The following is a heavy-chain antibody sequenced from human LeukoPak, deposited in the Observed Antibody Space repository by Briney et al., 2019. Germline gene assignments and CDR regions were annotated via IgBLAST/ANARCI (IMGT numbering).Heavy chain of an antibody. CDR3: ARIYSPNCSSTSCYPSDY. Sequence: SETLSLTCAVYGGSFSGYYWSWIRQPPGKGPEWIGEINHSGSTNYNPSLKSRVTISVDTSKNQFSLKLSSVTAADTAVYYCARIYSPNCSSTSCYPSDYWGQGTLVTVSS. CDR1: GGSFSGYY. D-gene: IGHD2-2*01. J-gene: IGHJ4*02. V-gene: IGHV4-34*01. CDR2: INHSGST.